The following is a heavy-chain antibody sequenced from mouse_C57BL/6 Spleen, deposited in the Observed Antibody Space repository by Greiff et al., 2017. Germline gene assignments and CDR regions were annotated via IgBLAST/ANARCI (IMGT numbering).Heavy chain of an antibody. CDR2: IYPSDSET. J-gene: IGHJ3*01. Sequence: QVQLQQPGAELVRPGSSVKLSCKASGYTFTSYWMDWVKQRPGQGLEWIGNIYPSDSETHYNQKFKDKATLTVDKSSSTAYMQRSSLTSEDSAVYYCARRYSNYEAWFAYWGQGTLVTVSA. CDR3: ARRYSNYEAWFAY. V-gene: IGHV1-61*01. D-gene: IGHD2-5*01. CDR1: GYTFTSYW.